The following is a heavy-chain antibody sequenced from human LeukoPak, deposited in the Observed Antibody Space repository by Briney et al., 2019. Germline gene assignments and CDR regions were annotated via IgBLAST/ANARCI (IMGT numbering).Heavy chain of an antibody. CDR3: ATPPTVTRNY. V-gene: IGHV3-23*01. CDR2: ISGSGVYT. J-gene: IGHJ4*02. Sequence: PGGSLRLSCAASGFTFDSYGMNWVRQAPGKGLEWVSGISGSGVYTYYADSVKGRFTISRDNSKNTLYLVMNSLRVDDTAVYYCATPPTVTRNYWGQGTLVTVSS. CDR1: GFTFDSYG. D-gene: IGHD4-17*01.